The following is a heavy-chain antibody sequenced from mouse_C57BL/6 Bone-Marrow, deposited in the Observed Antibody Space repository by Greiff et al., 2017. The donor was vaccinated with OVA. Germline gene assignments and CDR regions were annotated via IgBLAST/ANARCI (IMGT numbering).Heavy chain of an antibody. CDR2: IDTSDSYT. J-gene: IGHJ2*01. CDR1: GYTFTSYW. CDR3: ARWGWLLRENYFDY. V-gene: IGHV1-59*01. D-gene: IGHD2-3*01. Sequence: QVQLQQPGAELVRPGTSVKLSCKASGYTFTSYWMHWVKQRPGQGLEWIGVIDTSDSYTNYNQKFKGKATLTVDTSSSTAYMQLSSLTSEDSAVYYCARWGWLLRENYFDYWGQGTTLTVSS.